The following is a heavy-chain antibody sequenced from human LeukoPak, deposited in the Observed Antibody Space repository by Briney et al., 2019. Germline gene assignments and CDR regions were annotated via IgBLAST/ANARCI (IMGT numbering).Heavy chain of an antibody. J-gene: IGHJ5*02. Sequence: SETLSLTCTVSGYSISSGYYWGWIRQPPGKGLEWIGSIYHSGSTYDNPSLKSRLTISPDTSKNQFSLKLTSVTAADTAVYYCTREVLSAWASFDPWGQGTLVIVSS. D-gene: IGHD4/OR15-4a*01. CDR1: GYSISSGYY. V-gene: IGHV4-38-2*02. CDR2: IYHSGST. CDR3: TREVLSAWASFDP.